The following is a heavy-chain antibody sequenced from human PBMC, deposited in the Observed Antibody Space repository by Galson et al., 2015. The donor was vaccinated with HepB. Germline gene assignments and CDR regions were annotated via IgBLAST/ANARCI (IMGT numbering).Heavy chain of an antibody. V-gene: IGHV1-2*06. CDR1: GYTFTGYY. D-gene: IGHD3-10*01. Sequence: SVKVSCKASGYTFTGYYMHWVRQAPGQGLEWMGRINPNSGGTNYAQKFQGRVTMTRDTSISTAYMELSRLRSDDTAVYYCARDLSLVQGVQYYYYYYMDVWGKGTTVTVSS. CDR2: INPNSGGT. CDR3: ARDLSLVQGVQYYYYYYMDV. J-gene: IGHJ6*03.